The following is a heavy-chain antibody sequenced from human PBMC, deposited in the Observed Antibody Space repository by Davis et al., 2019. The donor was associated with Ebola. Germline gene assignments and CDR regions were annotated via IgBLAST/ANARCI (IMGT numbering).Heavy chain of an antibody. Sequence: GESLKISCAASGFTFSSYAMHWVRQAPGKGLEWVAVISYDGSNKYYADSVKGRFTISRDNSKNTLYLQMNSLRAEDTAVYYCARDLAQLVDFYYYGMDVWGQGTTVTVSS. V-gene: IGHV3-30-3*01. CDR3: ARDLAQLVDFYYYGMDV. J-gene: IGHJ6*02. CDR1: GFTFSSYA. D-gene: IGHD6-6*01. CDR2: ISYDGSNK.